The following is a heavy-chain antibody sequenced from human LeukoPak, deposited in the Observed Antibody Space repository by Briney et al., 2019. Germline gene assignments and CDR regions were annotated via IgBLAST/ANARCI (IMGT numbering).Heavy chain of an antibody. CDR3: AKAPKGGHYYDSSPIPGVLDY. V-gene: IGHV3-23*01. CDR2: ISGSGGST. Sequence: GGTLRLSCAASGFTFSSCGMSWVRQAPGKGLEWVSAISGSGGSTYYADSVKGRFTISRDNSKNTLYLQMNSLRAEDTAVYYCAKAPKGGHYYDSSPIPGVLDYWGQGTLVTVSS. J-gene: IGHJ4*02. CDR1: GFTFSSCG. D-gene: IGHD3-22*01.